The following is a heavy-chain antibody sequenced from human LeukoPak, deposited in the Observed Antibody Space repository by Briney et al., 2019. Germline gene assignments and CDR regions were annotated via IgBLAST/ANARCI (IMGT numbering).Heavy chain of an antibody. V-gene: IGHV1-46*01. D-gene: IGHD1-26*01. CDR1: GYTFTGHY. J-gene: IGHJ4*02. Sequence: ASVKVFCKASGYTFTGHYMHWVRQAPGQGLEWMGIINPSGGSTSYAQKFQGRVTMTRDTSTSTVYMELSSLRSEDTAVYYCARLLVGARAFDYWGQGTLVTVSS. CDR2: INPSGGST. CDR3: ARLLVGARAFDY.